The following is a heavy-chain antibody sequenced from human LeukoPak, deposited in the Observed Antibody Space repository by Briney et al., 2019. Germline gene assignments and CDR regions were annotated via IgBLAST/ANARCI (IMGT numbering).Heavy chain of an antibody. CDR1: GGTFSSYA. Sequence: SVKVSCKASGGTFSSYAISWVRQAPGQGLEWMGGIIPISGTANYAQKFQGRVTITADESTSTAYMELSSLRSEDTAVYYCARDSVAGATQPMDVWGKGTTVTVSS. CDR2: IIPISGTA. CDR3: ARDSVAGATQPMDV. D-gene: IGHD1-26*01. J-gene: IGHJ6*03. V-gene: IGHV1-69*13.